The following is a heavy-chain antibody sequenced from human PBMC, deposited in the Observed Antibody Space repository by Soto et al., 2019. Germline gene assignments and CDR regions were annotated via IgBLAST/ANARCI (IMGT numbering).Heavy chain of an antibody. J-gene: IGHJ4*02. Sequence: QVQLVESGGGVVQPGRSLRLSCAASGFTFSSYGMHWVRQAPGKGLEWMAVIWYDGTNKFYGDSVKGRFTISRDNSKNTLYLQMTSLRAEDTAVYYCARYGGHSLDYWGQGALVTVSS. CDR3: ARYGGHSLDY. D-gene: IGHD2-21*02. CDR2: IWYDGTNK. V-gene: IGHV3-33*01. CDR1: GFTFSSYG.